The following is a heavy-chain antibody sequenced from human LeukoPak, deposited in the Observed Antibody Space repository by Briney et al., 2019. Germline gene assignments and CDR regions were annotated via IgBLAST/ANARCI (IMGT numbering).Heavy chain of an antibody. CDR1: GGSFSGYY. J-gene: IGHJ6*03. Sequence: SETLSLTCAVYGGSFSGYYWSWVRQPPGKGVEWIGEINHSGSTNYNPSLKSRVTISVDTSKNQFSLKLSSVTAADTAAYYCATDQDYSNRPAVYYYYYMDVWGKGTTVTVSS. CDR2: INHSGST. D-gene: IGHD4-11*01. CDR3: ATDQDYSNRPAVYYYYYMDV. V-gene: IGHV4-34*01.